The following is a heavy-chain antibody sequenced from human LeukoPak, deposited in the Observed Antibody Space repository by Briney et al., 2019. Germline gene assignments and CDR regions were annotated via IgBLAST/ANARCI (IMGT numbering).Heavy chain of an antibody. J-gene: IGHJ4*02. CDR3: ARGVVATIRGVYYFDY. V-gene: IGHV4-31*03. D-gene: IGHD5-12*01. CDR2: IYYSGST. CDR1: GGSISSGGYY. Sequence: SQTLSLTCTVSGGSISSGGYYWSWIRQHPGKGLEWIGRIYYSGSTYYNPSLKSRVTISVDTSKNQFSLKLSSVTAADTAVYYCARGVVATIRGVYYFDYWGQGTLVTVSS.